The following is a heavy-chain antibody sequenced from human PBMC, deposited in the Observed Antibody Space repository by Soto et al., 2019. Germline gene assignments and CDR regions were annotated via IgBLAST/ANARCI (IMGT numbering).Heavy chain of an antibody. Sequence: GGSLRLSCAASGFTFSDKSMNWVRQAPGKGLEWVSSISSLNTYIYYADSVRGRFTISRGNAKNSVSLQMNTLRVEDTAVYYCAREDSIIIPAVSDFWGQGTLVTVSS. D-gene: IGHD2-2*01. CDR3: AREDSIIIPAVSDF. CDR2: ISSLNTYI. V-gene: IGHV3-21*01. J-gene: IGHJ4*02. CDR1: GFTFSDKS.